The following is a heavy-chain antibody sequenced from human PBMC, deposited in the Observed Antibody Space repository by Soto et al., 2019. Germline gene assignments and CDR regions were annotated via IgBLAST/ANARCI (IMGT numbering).Heavy chain of an antibody. CDR3: ATEGYSGSYYAY. D-gene: IGHD1-26*01. CDR2: IIPLLGTA. V-gene: IGHV1-69*06. CDR1: GGTLSNYA. J-gene: IGHJ4*02. Sequence: QVQLVQSGAEVKKPGSSVKVSCKASGGTLSNYAISWMRQAPGQGLEWMGGIIPLLGTANYAQNFQGRVTLTADKSTTTAYMELSSLRSEDTAVYYCATEGYSGSYYAYWGQGTLVTVSP.